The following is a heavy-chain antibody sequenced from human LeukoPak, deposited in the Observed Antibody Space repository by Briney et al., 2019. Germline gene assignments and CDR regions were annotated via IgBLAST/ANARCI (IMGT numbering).Heavy chain of an antibody. Sequence: PSETLSLTCVVSGGSISSNNWWSWVRQPPGKGLEWIGEIYHTGSTNYNPSLKSRLSISVDTSKNQFSLSLNSVTAADTAVYHCARGTGSNWFDAWGQGILVTVSS. CDR1: GGSISSNNW. CDR3: ARGTGSNWFDA. CDR2: IYHTGST. V-gene: IGHV4-4*02. D-gene: IGHD3-10*01. J-gene: IGHJ5*02.